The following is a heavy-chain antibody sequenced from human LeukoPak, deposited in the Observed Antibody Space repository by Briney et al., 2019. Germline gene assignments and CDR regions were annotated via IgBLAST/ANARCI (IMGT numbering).Heavy chain of an antibody. CDR3: AKDSRIVVPSWYGMDV. CDR2: SRNKANGYTT. J-gene: IGHJ6*02. D-gene: IGHD3-22*01. V-gene: IGHV3-72*01. Sequence: GGSLRVSCAASGFTFSDHYMEWVRQAPGKGLEWVGRSRNKANGYTTEYAASVKGRFTISRDNSNNTLYLQMNSLRPEDTAIYYCAKDSRIVVPSWYGMDVWGHGTTVSVSS. CDR1: GFTFSDHY.